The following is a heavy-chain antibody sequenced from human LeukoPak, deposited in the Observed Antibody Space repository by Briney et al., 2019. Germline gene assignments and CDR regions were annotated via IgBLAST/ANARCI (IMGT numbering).Heavy chain of an antibody. CDR3: ARMDSSGYYLDH. Sequence: GGSLRLSCVASGSSFSWYGMYWVRQAPGKGLEWVAVIWYDGSNTYYGDSVKGRFTISKDNSQNTLYLQMNSLRAEDTAVYYCARMDSSGYYLDHWGQGTLVTVSS. D-gene: IGHD3-22*01. CDR1: GSSFSWYG. J-gene: IGHJ4*02. V-gene: IGHV3-33*07. CDR2: IWYDGSNT.